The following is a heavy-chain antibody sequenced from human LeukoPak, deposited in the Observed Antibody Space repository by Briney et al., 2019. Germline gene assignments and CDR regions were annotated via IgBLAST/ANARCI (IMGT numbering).Heavy chain of an antibody. Sequence: NPSETLSLTCTVSGGSISSSSYYWGWIRQPPGKGLEWIGSIYYSGSTYYNPSLKSRVTISVDTSKNQFSLKLSSATAADTAVYYCARHLWQQLAFFDYWGQGTLVTVSS. V-gene: IGHV4-39*01. J-gene: IGHJ4*02. D-gene: IGHD6-13*01. CDR1: GGSISSSSYY. CDR2: IYYSGST. CDR3: ARHLWQQLAFFDY.